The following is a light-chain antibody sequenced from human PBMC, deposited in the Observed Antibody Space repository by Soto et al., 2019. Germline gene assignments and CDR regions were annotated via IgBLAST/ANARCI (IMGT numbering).Light chain of an antibody. Sequence: EIVMTQSPATLSVSPGERATLSCRASQSVSSNLAWYQQKPGQAPRLLIYGASTRATGIPARFSGSGSGTEFTLTIRSLQSEDFAVYYCQQYNNRPPWTFGQGTKVEIE. V-gene: IGKV3D-15*01. CDR2: GAS. CDR3: QQYNNRPPWT. CDR1: QSVSSN. J-gene: IGKJ1*01.